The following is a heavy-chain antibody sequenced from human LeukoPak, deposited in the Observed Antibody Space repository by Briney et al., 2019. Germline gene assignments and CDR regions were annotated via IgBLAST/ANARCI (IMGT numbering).Heavy chain of an antibody. D-gene: IGHD4-23*01. CDR3: ARRRDYGGTPTFVY. CDR2: IYSDTST. J-gene: IGHJ4*02. V-gene: IGHV3-66*01. Sequence: GGSLRLSCAVCAHTLSNSYMSWARQAPGKGLEWVSVIYSDTSTYYADSVKGRFIISRDNSKNSVYLQMNSLGAEDTAVYFCARRRDYGGTPTFVYVGQGSLVTVSS. CDR1: AHTLSNSY.